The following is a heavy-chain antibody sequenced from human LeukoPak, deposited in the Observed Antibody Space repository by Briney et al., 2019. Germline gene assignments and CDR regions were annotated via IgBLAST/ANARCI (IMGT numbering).Heavy chain of an antibody. CDR2: IHPRRGDT. Sequence: ASVKVSCKTSGYSFTAFYIHWVRQAPGQGLEWMGWIHPRRGDTNYAQKFQGRVTMTRDTSISTAYMELSRLRSDDTAVYYCARPFIETPSLGALDYWGQGTLVTVSS. D-gene: IGHD4-23*01. J-gene: IGHJ4*02. CDR1: GYSFTAFY. CDR3: ARPFIETPSLGALDY. V-gene: IGHV1-2*02.